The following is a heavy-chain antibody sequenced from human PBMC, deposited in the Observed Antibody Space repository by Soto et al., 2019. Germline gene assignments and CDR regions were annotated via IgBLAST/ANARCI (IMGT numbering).Heavy chain of an antibody. Sequence: EVQLVESGGGLVEPGGSLTLSCTTSGFSFDNAWMTWVRQAPGKGLEWVGRMKSKTDGGTTDYASPVEGRFTISRDDSNNILFLHMDSLMIEDTAVYYCSTEVPCGSGAFGHWGQGTLVIGSS. J-gene: IGHJ4*02. D-gene: IGHD5-12*01. V-gene: IGHV3-15*01. CDR3: STEVPCGSGAFGH. CDR2: MKSKTDGGTT. CDR1: GFSFDNAW.